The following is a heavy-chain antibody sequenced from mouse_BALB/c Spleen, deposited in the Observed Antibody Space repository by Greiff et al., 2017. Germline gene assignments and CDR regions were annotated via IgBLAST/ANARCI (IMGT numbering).Heavy chain of an antibody. CDR2: ICPSDSYT. D-gene: IGHD2-12*01. V-gene: IGHV1-69*02. J-gene: IGHJ4*01. CDR1: GYTFTSYW. CDR3: KSTTGGDYYAMDD. Sequence: QVQLQQPGAELVRPGASVKLSCTASGYTFTSYWINWVRQRPGQGLEWVGNICPSDSYTNYNQKFKGKATLTVDKSSSTDYMQLSSPTSEDTAVYYCKSTTGGDYYAMDDWGEGTSVTVSS.